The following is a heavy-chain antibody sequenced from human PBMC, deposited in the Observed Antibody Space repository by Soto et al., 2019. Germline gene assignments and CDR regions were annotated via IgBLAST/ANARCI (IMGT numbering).Heavy chain of an antibody. CDR2: ISSSSGDI. V-gene: IGHV3-21*01. CDR1: GFTFSSYS. D-gene: IGHD3-16*02. J-gene: IGHJ5*02. CDR3: SRAVYCGYGYVWGSNRYQAMSSHL. Sequence: GGSLRLSCAASGFTFSSYSMNWVRQAPGKGLEWVSSISSSSGDIYYADSVKGRFTISRDNAKNSLYLQMNSLRAEDTAVSYCSRAVYCGYGYVWGSNRYQAMSSHLWGQGTFVTVSS.